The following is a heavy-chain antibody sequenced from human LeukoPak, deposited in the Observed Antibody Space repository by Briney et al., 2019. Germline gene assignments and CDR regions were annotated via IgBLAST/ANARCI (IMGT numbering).Heavy chain of an antibody. V-gene: IGHV3-21*01. D-gene: IGHD3-3*01. CDR1: GFTFSSYS. Sequence: GGSLRLSCAASGFTFSSYSMNWVRQAPGKGLEWVSSISSSSSYIYYADSVKGRFTISRDNAKNSLYLQMNSLRAEDTAVYYCARDRAITILGVPAPGGFDPWGQGTLVTVSS. CDR3: ARDRAITILGVPAPGGFDP. J-gene: IGHJ5*02. CDR2: ISSSSSYI.